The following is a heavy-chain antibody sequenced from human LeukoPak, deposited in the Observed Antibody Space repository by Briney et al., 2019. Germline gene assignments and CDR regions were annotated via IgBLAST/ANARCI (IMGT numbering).Heavy chain of an antibody. CDR3: ARPPDSSDYGAAFDF. CDR1: GYSITSGYF. D-gene: IGHD4-17*01. V-gene: IGHV4-38-2*01. J-gene: IGHJ4*02. Sequence: PSETLSLTCGVSGYSITSGYFWGWLRQPPGKGLEWIASIYHSGTTYYNPSLKSRVTISVDTSKNQFSLKLSSVTAADTAVYYCARPPDSSDYGAAFDFWGQGTLVTVS. CDR2: IYHSGTT.